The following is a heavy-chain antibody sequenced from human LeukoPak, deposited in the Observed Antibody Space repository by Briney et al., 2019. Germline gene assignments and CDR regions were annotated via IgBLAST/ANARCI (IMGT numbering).Heavy chain of an antibody. D-gene: IGHD3-16*02. J-gene: IGHJ4*02. V-gene: IGHV3-21*01. CDR1: GFTFSSYS. Sequence: GGSLRLSCAASGFTFSSYSMNWVRQAPGKGLEWVSSISSGSSYIYYADSVKGRFTISRDNAKNSLYLQMNSLRAEDTAVYYCARSLGLSGFWDYWGQGTLVTVSS. CDR2: ISSGSSYI. CDR3: ARSLGLSGFWDY.